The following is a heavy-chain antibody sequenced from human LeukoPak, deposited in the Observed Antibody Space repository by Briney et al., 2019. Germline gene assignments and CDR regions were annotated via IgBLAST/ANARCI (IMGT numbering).Heavy chain of an antibody. Sequence: PGGSLRLSCAASGFTFSSYGMHWVRQAPGKGLEWVAVISYDGSNKHYADSVKGRFTISRDNSKNTLYLQMNSLRAEDTAVYYCAKVLAYYYYYYGMDVWGQGTTVTVSS. CDR1: GFTFSSYG. CDR2: ISYDGSNK. CDR3: AKVLAYYYYYYGMDV. D-gene: IGHD3-3*01. J-gene: IGHJ6*02. V-gene: IGHV3-30*18.